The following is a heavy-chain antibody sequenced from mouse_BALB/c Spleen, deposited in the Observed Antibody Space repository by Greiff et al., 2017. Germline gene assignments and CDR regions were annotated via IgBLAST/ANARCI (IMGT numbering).Heavy chain of an antibody. CDR2: ISSGGSYT. D-gene: IGHD2-3*01. J-gene: IGHJ4*01. V-gene: IGHV5-6*01. CDR1: GFTFSSYG. Sequence: EVQLVESGGDLVKPGGSLKLSCAASGFTFSSYGMSWVRQTPDKRLEWVATISSGGSYTYYPDSVKGRFTISRDNAKNTLYLQMSSLKSEDTAMYYCAREKFYDGYYDYYAMDYWGQGTSVTVSS. CDR3: AREKFYDGYYDYYAMDY.